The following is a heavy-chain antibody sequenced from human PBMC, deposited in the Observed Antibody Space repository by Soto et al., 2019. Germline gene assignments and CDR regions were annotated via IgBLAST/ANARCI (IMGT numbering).Heavy chain of an antibody. Sequence: GSLRLSCAASGFTFSSYTLNWVRRAPGKGLERVATSSDRRTGNTHYSDSVRGRFTLSRDYSRNILFLQMDSLRADDTALYYCTTWLTAHFDYWGRGTQVTVSS. CDR2: SSDRRTGNT. J-gene: IGHJ4*02. V-gene: IGHV3-23*01. D-gene: IGHD2-21*02. CDR3: TTWLTAHFDY. CDR1: GFTFSSYT.